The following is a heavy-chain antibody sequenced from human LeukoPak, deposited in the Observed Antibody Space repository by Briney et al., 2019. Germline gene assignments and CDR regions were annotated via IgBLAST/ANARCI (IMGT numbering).Heavy chain of an antibody. Sequence: GGSLRLSCAASGFTFSTYWMHWVRQAPGKGLEWVSRINPDGITTTCADSVKGRFTISRDNAKNTLFLQMNSLRAEDTAVYYCARDYYYGMDVWGQGTTITASS. CDR2: INPDGITT. V-gene: IGHV3-74*01. J-gene: IGHJ6*02. CDR1: GFTFSTYW. CDR3: ARDYYYGMDV.